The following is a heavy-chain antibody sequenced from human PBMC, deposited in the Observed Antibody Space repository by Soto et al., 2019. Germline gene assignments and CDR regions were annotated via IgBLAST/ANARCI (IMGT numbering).Heavy chain of an antibody. CDR1: GGTFSSYA. CDR3: AISTETYYDFWSGYYTDY. Sequence: SVKVSCKASGGTFSSYAISWVRQAPGQGLEWMGGIIPIFGTANYAQKFQGRVTITADESTSTAYMELSSLRSEDTAVYYCAISTETYYDFWSGYYTDYWGQGTLVTVSS. J-gene: IGHJ4*02. CDR2: IIPIFGTA. V-gene: IGHV1-69*13. D-gene: IGHD3-3*01.